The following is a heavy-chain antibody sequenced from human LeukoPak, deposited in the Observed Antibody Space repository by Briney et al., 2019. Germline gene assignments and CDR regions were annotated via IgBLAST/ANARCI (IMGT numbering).Heavy chain of an antibody. D-gene: IGHD5-24*01. CDR2: ISSSSSYI. CDR1: GFTFSSYS. Sequence: GGSLRLSCAASGFTFSSYSMDWVRQAPGKGLEWVSSISSSSSYIYYADSVKGRFTISRDNAKNSLYLQMNSLRAEDTAVYYCARSSGDGYNHFDYWGQGTLVTVSS. J-gene: IGHJ4*02. V-gene: IGHV3-21*01. CDR3: ARSSGDGYNHFDY.